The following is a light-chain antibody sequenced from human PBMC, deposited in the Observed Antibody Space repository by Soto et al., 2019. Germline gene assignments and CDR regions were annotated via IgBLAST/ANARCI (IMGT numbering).Light chain of an antibody. V-gene: IGLV2-14*01. CDR2: EAF. CDR1: SSDVGGHDY. Sequence: QSALTQVASVSGSPGQSITISCTATSSDVGGHDYVSWYLQHPGKAPKLLIYEAFNRPSGVSDRFSGSKSGSTASLTISGLQAEDEGDYYCSSFTSTSTWVFGGGTKLTVL. J-gene: IGLJ3*02. CDR3: SSFTSTSTWV.